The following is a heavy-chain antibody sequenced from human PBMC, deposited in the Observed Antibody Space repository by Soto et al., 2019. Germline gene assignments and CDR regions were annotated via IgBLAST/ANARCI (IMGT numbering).Heavy chain of an antibody. J-gene: IGHJ4*02. CDR1: GFTFSSYA. CDR2: ISGSGGST. Sequence: EVQLLESGGGLVQPGGSLRLSCAASGFTFSSYAMSWVRQAPGKGLEWVSAISGSGGSTYYADSVKGRFTISRDNSRNTLYLQMNSLRAEDTAVYYCAKVPPESRIPYYFDYWGRGPLVTVFS. V-gene: IGHV3-23*01. CDR3: AKVPPESRIPYYFDY. D-gene: IGHD5-18*01.